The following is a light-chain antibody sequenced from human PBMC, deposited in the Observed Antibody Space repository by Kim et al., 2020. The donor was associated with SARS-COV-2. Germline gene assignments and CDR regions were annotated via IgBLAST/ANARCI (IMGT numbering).Light chain of an antibody. V-gene: IGKV4-1*01. CDR2: WAS. CDR1: ESVFFRANNRNY. CDR3: QKYYTTPPT. J-gene: IGKJ4*01. Sequence: ASINCKSSESVFFRANNRNYIAWYQQKPGQPPTLLVYWASTRESGVPDRFRGGGSGTDFTRTISSLQAEDVAAYYCQKYYTTPPTFGGGTKVDSK.